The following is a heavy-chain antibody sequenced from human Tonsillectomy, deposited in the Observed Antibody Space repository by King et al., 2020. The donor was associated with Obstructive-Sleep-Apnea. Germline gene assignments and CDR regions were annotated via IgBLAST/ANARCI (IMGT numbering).Heavy chain of an antibody. CDR2: IYPGDSDT. CDR3: VRRLVDGGVDY. CDR1: GYTFTNYW. Sequence: VQLVESGAEVKKPGESLKISCKGSGYTFTNYWIGWVRQMPGKGLEWMGIIYPGDSDTRYSPSFQGQVSISADKSISTAYLQWSSLRASDTAMFYCVRRLVDGGVDYWGQGTLVTVSS. J-gene: IGHJ4*02. V-gene: IGHV5-51*01. D-gene: IGHD2-15*01.